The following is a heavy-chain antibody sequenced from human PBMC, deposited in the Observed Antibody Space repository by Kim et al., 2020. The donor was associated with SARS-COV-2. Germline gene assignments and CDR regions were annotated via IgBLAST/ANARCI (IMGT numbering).Heavy chain of an antibody. V-gene: IGHV4-39*07. CDR2: IYYSGST. CDR1: GGSISSSSYY. J-gene: IGHJ4*02. Sequence: SETLSLTCTVSGGSISSSSYYWGWIRQPPGKGLEWIGSIYYSGSTYYNPSLKSRVTISVDTSKNQFSLKLSSVTAADTAVYYCARDSWGVLGYSYGYTPTLDYWGQGTLVTVSS. D-gene: IGHD5-18*01. CDR3: ARDSWGVLGYSYGYTPTLDY.